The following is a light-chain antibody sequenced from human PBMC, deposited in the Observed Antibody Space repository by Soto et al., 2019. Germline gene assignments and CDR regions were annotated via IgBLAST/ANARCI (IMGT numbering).Light chain of an antibody. V-gene: IGKV3-15*01. J-gene: IGKJ1*01. Sequence: EIVMTQSPATLSVSPGERATLSCRASQSVSRHLAWYQQKPGQAPRLLIYGASTRATGIPARFSGSGSGTEFTLTISSLQSEDFAVYYCQQYNNWPPWTFGQGTKVEIK. CDR3: QQYNNWPPWT. CDR1: QSVSRH. CDR2: GAS.